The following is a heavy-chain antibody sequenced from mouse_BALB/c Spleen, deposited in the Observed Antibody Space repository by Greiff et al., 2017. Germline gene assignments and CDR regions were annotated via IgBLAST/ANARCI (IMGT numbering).Heavy chain of an antibody. Sequence: VQLQQSGPELVRPGVSVKISCKGSGFTFTDYAMHWVKQSPAKSLEWIGVISTYSGNTNYNQKFKGKATMTVDKSSSTAYMELARLTSEDSAIYYCAKGLANGTAVVEGMVDYWGQGTTLTVSS. CDR2: ISTYSGNT. CDR1: GFTFTDYA. V-gene: IGHV1-67*01. D-gene: IGHD1-1*01. J-gene: IGHJ2*01. CDR3: AKGLANGTAVVEGMVDY.